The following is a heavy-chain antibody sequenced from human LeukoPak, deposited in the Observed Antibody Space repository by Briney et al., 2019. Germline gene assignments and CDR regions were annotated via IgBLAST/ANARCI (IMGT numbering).Heavy chain of an antibody. CDR3: AKTRGVYSSGLNDAFDI. Sequence: GGPLRLSCAASGFTFSRYGMLWVRQAPGKGREGVAFIRSDGSIKYYADSVKGRFPISRHNSKNTLYLQMNSLRAEDTAVYYCAKTRGVYSSGLNDAFDIWGQGTMVTVSS. D-gene: IGHD6-19*01. CDR2: IRSDGSIK. J-gene: IGHJ3*02. CDR1: GFTFSRYG. V-gene: IGHV3-30*02.